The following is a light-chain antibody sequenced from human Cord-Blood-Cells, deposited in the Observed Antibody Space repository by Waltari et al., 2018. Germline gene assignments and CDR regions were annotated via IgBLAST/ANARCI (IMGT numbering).Light chain of an antibody. J-gene: IGLJ3*02. CDR2: SNK. CDR1: SSNIGSNT. V-gene: IGLV1-44*01. Sequence: QSVLTQSPSASGTPGQRVTISCSGSSSNIGSNTVNWYQQLPGTAPKLLIYSNKQRPSGVPDRFSGSKSGTSASLAISGLQSEDEADYYCAAWDDSLNGNWVFGGGTKLTVL. CDR3: AAWDDSLNGNWV.